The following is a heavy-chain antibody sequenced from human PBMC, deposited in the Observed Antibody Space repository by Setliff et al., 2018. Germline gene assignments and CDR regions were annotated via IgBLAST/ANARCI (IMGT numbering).Heavy chain of an antibody. CDR3: AKVKKQLIRGSGLDL. CDR2: ISPSGNSA. Sequence: GGSLRLSCMASGFTFDTYVMSWVRQAPGKGLEWVSVISPSGNSAYYADSVKGRFVISRDNSQNTLYLQMDSLRPEDTAVYYCAKVKKQLIRGSGLDLWGQGTLVTVSS. CDR1: GFTFDTYV. J-gene: IGHJ5*02. D-gene: IGHD3-10*01. V-gene: IGHV3-23*01.